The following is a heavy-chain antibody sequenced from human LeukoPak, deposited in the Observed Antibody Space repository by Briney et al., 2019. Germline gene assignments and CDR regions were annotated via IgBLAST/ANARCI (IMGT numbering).Heavy chain of an antibody. CDR1: GFTFSSYG. D-gene: IGHD3-16*02. J-gene: IGHJ4*02. CDR2: ISGSGGST. V-gene: IGHV3-23*01. CDR3: AKDHHPGDYVWGSYRTPGY. Sequence: PGGSLRLSCAASGFTFSSYGMSWVRQAPGKGLEWVSAISGSGGSTYYADSVKGRFTISRDNSKNTLYLQMNSLRAENTAVYYCAKDHHPGDYVWGSYRTPGYWGQGTLVTVSS.